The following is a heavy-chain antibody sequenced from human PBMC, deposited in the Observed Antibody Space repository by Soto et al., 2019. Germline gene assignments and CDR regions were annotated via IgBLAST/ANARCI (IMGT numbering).Heavy chain of an antibody. CDR3: ARDRPRQMFWSGRTY. CDR1: GFTFSSYA. D-gene: IGHD3-3*01. J-gene: IGHJ4*02. Sequence: QVQLVESGGGVVQPGRSLRLSCAASGFTFSSYAMHWVRQAPGKGLEWVAVISYDGSNKYYADSVKGRFTISRDNSKNTLYLQMNSLRAEDTAVYYCARDRPRQMFWSGRTYWGQGTLVTVSS. V-gene: IGHV3-30-3*01. CDR2: ISYDGSNK.